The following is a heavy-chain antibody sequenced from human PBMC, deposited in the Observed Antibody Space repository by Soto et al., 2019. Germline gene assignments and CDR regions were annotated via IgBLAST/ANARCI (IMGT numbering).Heavy chain of an antibody. CDR2: IMPVFGRP. CDR1: GYTFTYYH. D-gene: IGHD3-22*01. J-gene: IGHJ4*02. Sequence: SVKVSCKASGYTFTYYHVHWVRQAPGQGLEWMGGIMPVFGRPNYAQKFQGRVTITADEYTRTAYMELSRLKSDDTAVYYCARQFDYDTSGYYYAYWGQGTQVTVSS. V-gene: IGHV1-69*13. CDR3: ARQFDYDTSGYYYAY.